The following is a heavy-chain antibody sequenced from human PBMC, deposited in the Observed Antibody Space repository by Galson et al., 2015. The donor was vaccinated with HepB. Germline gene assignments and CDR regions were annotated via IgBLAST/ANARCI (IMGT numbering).Heavy chain of an antibody. CDR2: ISGSGRNT. CDR1: GFTFSSYA. CDR3: AKDPGMGVVVIAAYYFDY. V-gene: IGHV3-23*01. Sequence: SLRLSCAASGFTFSSYALTWVRQAPGKGLEWVSTISGSGRNTYYADSVRGRFTISRDNSKNTMYLQTNSLRAEDTAIYYCAKDPGMGVVVIAAYYFDYWGQGTLATVSS. D-gene: IGHD2-21*01. J-gene: IGHJ4*02.